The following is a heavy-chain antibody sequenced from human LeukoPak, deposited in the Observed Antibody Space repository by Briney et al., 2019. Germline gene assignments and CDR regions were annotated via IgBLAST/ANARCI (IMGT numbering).Heavy chain of an antibody. CDR1: GGTFSSYA. J-gene: IGHJ4*02. CDR3: ARAQIVGATSGPFDY. D-gene: IGHD1-26*01. CDR2: IIPIFGTA. V-gene: IGHV1-69*13. Sequence: ASVKVSCKASGGTFSSYAISWVRQAPGQGLEWMGGIIPIFGTANYAQKFQGRVTITADESTSTAYMELSSLRSEDTAVCYCARAQIVGATSGPFDYWGQGTLVTVSS.